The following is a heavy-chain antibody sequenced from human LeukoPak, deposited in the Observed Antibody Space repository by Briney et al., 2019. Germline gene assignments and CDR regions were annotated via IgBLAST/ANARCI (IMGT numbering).Heavy chain of an antibody. Sequence: PSETLSLTCTVSGGSISSGSYYWNWIRQPAGKGLEWIGRIYSSGSTNYNPSLKSRVTISVDTSKNQFSLKLSSVTAADTAVYYCASVRRGFGESSKYYSYYYMHVWGNGTTVTIAS. CDR2: IYSSGST. V-gene: IGHV4-61*02. CDR1: GGSISSGSYY. CDR3: ASVRRGFGESSKYYSYYYMHV. D-gene: IGHD3-10*01. J-gene: IGHJ6*03.